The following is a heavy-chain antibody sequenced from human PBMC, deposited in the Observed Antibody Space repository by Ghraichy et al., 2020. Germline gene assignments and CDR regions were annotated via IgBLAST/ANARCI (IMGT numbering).Heavy chain of an antibody. CDR2: IGGAGGAT. Sequence: GGSLRLSCATSGFTFSSYAMSWFRQAPGKGPEWVSAIGGAGGATFYADSVKGRFTISRDNSKNTLYLQMSSLGAEDTALYYCAKEHNYFDSSGPWGQGPLVPLSS. CDR3: AKEHNYFDSSGP. J-gene: IGHJ4*02. V-gene: IGHV3-23*01. D-gene: IGHD3-22*01. CDR1: GFTFSSYA.